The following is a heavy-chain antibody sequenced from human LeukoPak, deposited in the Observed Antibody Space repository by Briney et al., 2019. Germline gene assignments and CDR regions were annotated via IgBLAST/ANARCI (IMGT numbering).Heavy chain of an antibody. Sequence: NPSETLSLTCAVYGGSFSGYYWSWIRQPPGKGLEWIGEINHSGSTNYNPSLKSRVTISVDTSKNQFSLKLSSVTAADTAVYYCARMTARPIDLDYWGQGTLVTVSS. CDR1: GGSFSGYY. J-gene: IGHJ4*02. D-gene: IGHD6-6*01. CDR2: INHSGST. V-gene: IGHV4-34*01. CDR3: ARMTARPIDLDY.